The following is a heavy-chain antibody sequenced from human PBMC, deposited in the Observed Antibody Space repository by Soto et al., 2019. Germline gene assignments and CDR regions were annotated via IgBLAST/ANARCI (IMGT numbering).Heavy chain of an antibody. CDR2: IYHSGST. CDR1: GGSISSGGYS. J-gene: IGHJ5*02. V-gene: IGHV4-30-2*01. D-gene: IGHD6-19*01. CDR3: ARERPDGCRLDP. Sequence: PSETLSLTCAVSGGSISSGGYSWSWIRQPPGKGLERIGYIYHSGSTYYNPSLKSRVTISVDRSKNQFSLKLSSVTAADTSVYYCARERPDGCRLDPWGQGTLVTVSS.